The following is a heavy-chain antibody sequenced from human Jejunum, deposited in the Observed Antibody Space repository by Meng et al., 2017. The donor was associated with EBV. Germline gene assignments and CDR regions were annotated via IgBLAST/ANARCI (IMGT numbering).Heavy chain of an antibody. D-gene: IGHD5-12*01. CDR3: AGLRYSGYDRAFDY. Sequence: ELKEPGPGLVKPSGTLSLTCTVSGGSVNSGNVYWSWIRQPPGKGLEWIGYIYYSGSTNYIPSLKSRVTISLDTSKNQFSLKLSSVTAADTAVYYCAGLRYSGYDRAFDYWGQGALVTVSS. CDR1: GGSVNSGNVY. J-gene: IGHJ4*02. CDR2: IYYSGST. V-gene: IGHV4-61*01.